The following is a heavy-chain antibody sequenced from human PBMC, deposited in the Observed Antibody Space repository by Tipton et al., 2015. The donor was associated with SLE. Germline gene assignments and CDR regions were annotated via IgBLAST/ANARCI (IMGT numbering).Heavy chain of an antibody. J-gene: IGHJ2*01. CDR1: GDSISSGDYY. V-gene: IGHV4-30-4*01. CDR2: IYYSGST. CDR3: ARERAAAGYWYFDL. D-gene: IGHD6-13*01. Sequence: TLSLTCTVSGDSISSGDYYWSWIRQPPGKGLEWIGYIYYSGSTNYNPSLKSRVTISVDTSKNQFSLKLSSVTAADTAVYYCARERAAAGYWYFDLWGRGTLVTVSS.